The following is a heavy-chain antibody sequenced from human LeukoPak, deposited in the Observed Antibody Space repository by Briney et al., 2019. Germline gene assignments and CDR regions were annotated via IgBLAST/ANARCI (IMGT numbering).Heavy chain of an antibody. CDR2: IPYDGSNK. CDR1: GFTFSSYG. D-gene: IGHD2-2*02. CDR3: AKEYQLLYGGYYFDY. V-gene: IGHV3-30*18. Sequence: GGSLRLSCAAPGFTFSSYGMHWVRQAPGKGLEWVAVIPYDGSNKYYADSVKGRFTISRDNSKNTLYLQMNSLRAEDTAVYYCAKEYQLLYGGYYFDYWGQGTLVTVSS. J-gene: IGHJ4*02.